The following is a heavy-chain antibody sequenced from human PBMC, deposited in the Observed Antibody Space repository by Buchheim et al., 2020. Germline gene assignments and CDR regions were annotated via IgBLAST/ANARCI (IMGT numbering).Heavy chain of an antibody. J-gene: IGHJ4*02. D-gene: IGHD1-26*01. CDR2: INEDGSFT. CDR1: GFTLRTYW. CDR3: ARDLSGSQDY. V-gene: IGHV3-74*01. Sequence: EVQLEESGGGLVQPGGSLRLSCAASGFTLRTYWMHWVRQAPGKGLEWVSRINEDGSFTNYADSVTGRFTISRDNAENQLYLQMTSLRVEDMATYYCARDLSGSQDYWGQGTL.